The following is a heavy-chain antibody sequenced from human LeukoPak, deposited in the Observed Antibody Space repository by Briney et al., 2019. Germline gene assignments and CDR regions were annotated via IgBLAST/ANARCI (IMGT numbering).Heavy chain of an antibody. CDR2: IYYSGST. D-gene: IGHD6-6*01. V-gene: IGHV4-39*07. CDR3: AYSSSFGNFDH. CDR1: GGSISSSSYY. Sequence: SETLSLTCTVSGGSISSSSYYWGWIRQPPGKGLEWIGSIYYSGSTYYNPSLKSRVTISVDTSKNQFSLKLSSVTAADTAVYYCAYSSSFGNFDHWGQGTLVTVSS. J-gene: IGHJ4*02.